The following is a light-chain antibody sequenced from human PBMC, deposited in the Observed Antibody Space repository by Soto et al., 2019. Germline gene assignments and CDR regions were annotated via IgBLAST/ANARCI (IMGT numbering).Light chain of an antibody. J-gene: IGLJ3*02. V-gene: IGLV4-69*01. CDR3: QTWVTGIQV. CDR1: SGHSNYA. Sequence: QSVLTQSPSASASLGASVKLTCTLSSGHSNYAIAWHQQQPEKGPRYSMKLNSDGSHSKGDGIPDRFSGSSSGAERYLTISSLQSEDEADYYCQTWVTGIQVFGGGTKLTVL. CDR2: LNSDGSH.